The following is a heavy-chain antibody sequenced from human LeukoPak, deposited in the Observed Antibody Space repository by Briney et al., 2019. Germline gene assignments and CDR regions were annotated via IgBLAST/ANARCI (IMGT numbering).Heavy chain of an antibody. V-gene: IGHV4-59*08. CDR2: ISYSGST. Sequence: SETLSLTCTVSGGSISSYYWTWIRQPPGKGLEWIGYISYSGSTNYNPSLKSRVTISVDTSKNQFSLKLSSVTAADTAVYYCARHYYSSGSYYSRSYYYGMDVWGQGTSVTVSS. J-gene: IGHJ6*02. CDR1: GGSISSYY. D-gene: IGHD3-10*01. CDR3: ARHYYSSGSYYSRSYYYGMDV.